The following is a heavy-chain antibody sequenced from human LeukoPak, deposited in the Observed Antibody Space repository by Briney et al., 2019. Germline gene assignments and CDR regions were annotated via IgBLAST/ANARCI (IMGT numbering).Heavy chain of an antibody. CDR2: ISGSGGNT. CDR3: AKGTIGTADTNFDY. D-gene: IGHD6-13*01. V-gene: IGHV3-23*01. Sequence: GGSLRLSCAASGFTFSSYAMGWVRQAPGKGLEWVSCISGSGGNTYYADSVKGRFTISRDNSKSVLYLQMNSLRAEDPAVYYCAKGTIGTADTNFDYWGQGALVTVSS. CDR1: GFTFSSYA. J-gene: IGHJ4*02.